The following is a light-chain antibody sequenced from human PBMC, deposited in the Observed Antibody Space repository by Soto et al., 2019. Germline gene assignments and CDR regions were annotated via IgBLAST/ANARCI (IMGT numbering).Light chain of an antibody. Sequence: QSALTHPASVSGSPGQSITISCTGTSSEVGGYNYVSWYQQHPGKAPKLMIYEVSNRPSGISNRFSGSKSGNTASLTISGLQTEDEADYYCTSYTSSSTRVFATGTKVTVL. CDR1: SSEVGGYNY. CDR2: EVS. J-gene: IGLJ1*01. V-gene: IGLV2-14*01. CDR3: TSYTSSSTRV.